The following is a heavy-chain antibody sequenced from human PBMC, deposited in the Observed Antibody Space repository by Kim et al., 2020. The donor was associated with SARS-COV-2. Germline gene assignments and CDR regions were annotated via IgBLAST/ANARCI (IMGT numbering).Heavy chain of an antibody. J-gene: IGHJ6*02. V-gene: IGHV3-21*04. CDR2: ISSSSSYI. Sequence: GGSLRLSCAASGFTFSSYSMNWVRQAPGKGLEWVSSISSSSSYIYYADSVKGRFTISRDNAKNSLYLQMNSLRAEDTAVCCARVSSSWYVYYYYGMDVWGQGTTVTVSS. CDR3: ARVSSSWYVYYYYGMDV. CDR1: GFTFSSYS. D-gene: IGHD6-13*01.